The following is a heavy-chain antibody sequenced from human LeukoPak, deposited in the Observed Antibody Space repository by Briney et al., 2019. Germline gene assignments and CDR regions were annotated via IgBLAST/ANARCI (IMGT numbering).Heavy chain of an antibody. CDR2: MNPNSGNT. CDR3: ARTEEVTKKYYYGMDV. CDR1: GYTFTSYD. Sequence: RASVKVSCTASGYTFTSYDINWVRQATGQGLEWMGWMNPNSGNTGYAQKFQGRVTMTRNTSITTAYMELSSLRSEDTAVYYCARTEEVTKKYYYGMDVWGQGTTVTVSS. D-gene: IGHD5-18*01. V-gene: IGHV1-8*01. J-gene: IGHJ6*02.